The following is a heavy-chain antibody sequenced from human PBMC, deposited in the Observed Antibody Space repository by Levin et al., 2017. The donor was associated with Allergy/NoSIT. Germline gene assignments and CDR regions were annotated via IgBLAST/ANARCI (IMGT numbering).Heavy chain of an antibody. CDR2: IYNSGST. Sequence: GSLRLSCTVSGGSISSSISYWGWIRQAPGKGLEWIGSIYNSGSTYYNPSLKSRVTTSVDTSKNQFSLKLSSVTDAATAVYYCARQCYDILTGYYNFDYWGQGTLVTVSS. CDR3: ARQCYDILTGYYNFDY. V-gene: IGHV4-39*01. CDR1: GGSISSSISY. D-gene: IGHD3-9*01. J-gene: IGHJ4*02.